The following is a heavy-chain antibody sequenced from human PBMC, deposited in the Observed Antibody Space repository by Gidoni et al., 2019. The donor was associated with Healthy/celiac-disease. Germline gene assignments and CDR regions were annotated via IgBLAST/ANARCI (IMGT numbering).Heavy chain of an antibody. V-gene: IGHV4-39*01. Sequence: QLQLQESGPGLVKPSETLSLTCTVSGGSISSSSYYWGWIRQPPGKGLEWIGSIYYSGSTYYNPSLKSRVTISVDTSKNQFSLKLSSVTAADTAVYYCARLGSGWYYLDYWGQGTLVTVSS. J-gene: IGHJ4*02. CDR2: IYYSGST. CDR1: GGSISSSSYY. D-gene: IGHD6-19*01. CDR3: ARLGSGWYYLDY.